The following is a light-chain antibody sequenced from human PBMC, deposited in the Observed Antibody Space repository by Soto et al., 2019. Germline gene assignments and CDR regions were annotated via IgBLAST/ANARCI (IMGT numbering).Light chain of an antibody. CDR3: QHYNSYSEA. V-gene: IGKV1-5*01. J-gene: IGKJ1*01. Sequence: DIQMTQSPSTLSATAGDRVTITCRASQSISSWLAWYQHKPGKAPKLLIYDASNLDSGVPSRFSGSGSGTESTLTISSLQPDDFATYYCQHYNSYSEAFGQGTKVDIK. CDR2: DAS. CDR1: QSISSW.